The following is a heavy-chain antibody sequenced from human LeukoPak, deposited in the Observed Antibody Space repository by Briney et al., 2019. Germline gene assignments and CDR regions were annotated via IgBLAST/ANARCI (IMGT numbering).Heavy chain of an antibody. Sequence: QPGGSLRLSCAASGFTFSSYAMNWVRQAPGKGLEWVSAISGSGGSTYYADSVKGRFTISRDNSKNTLYLQMNSLRAEDTAVYYCAKAQTPLLWFGEPIYGMDVWGQGTTVTVSS. CDR1: GFTFSSYA. CDR3: AKAQTPLLWFGEPIYGMDV. V-gene: IGHV3-23*01. D-gene: IGHD3-10*01. CDR2: ISGSGGST. J-gene: IGHJ6*02.